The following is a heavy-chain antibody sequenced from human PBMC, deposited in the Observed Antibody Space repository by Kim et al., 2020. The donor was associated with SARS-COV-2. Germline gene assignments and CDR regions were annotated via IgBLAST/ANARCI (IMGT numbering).Heavy chain of an antibody. D-gene: IGHD3-10*01. CDR2: IIPIFGTA. J-gene: IGHJ4*02. Sequence: SVKVSCKASGGTFSSYAISWVRQAPGQGLEWMGGIIPIFGTANYAQKFQGRVTITADKSTSTAYMELSSLRSEDTAVYYCARYGSGSYYLVYWGQGTLVTVSS. CDR3: ARYGSGSYYLVY. V-gene: IGHV1-69*06. CDR1: GGTFSSYA.